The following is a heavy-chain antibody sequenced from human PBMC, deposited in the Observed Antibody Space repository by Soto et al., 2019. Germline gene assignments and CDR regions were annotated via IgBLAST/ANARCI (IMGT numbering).Heavy chain of an antibody. CDR1: GDSVSSNSAA. CDR3: ARRTRTLGYGMDV. V-gene: IGHV6-1*01. D-gene: IGHD3-16*01. J-gene: IGHJ6*02. CDR2: TYYRSKWYN. Sequence: QVQLQQSGPGLVKPSQTLSLTCAISGDSVSSNSAAWNWIRQSPSRGLEWLGRTYYRSKWYNDYAVPVQSRIXXNXDXXKNQFSLQLHSVTPEDTAVYYCARRTRTLGYGMDVWGPGTTVTVSS.